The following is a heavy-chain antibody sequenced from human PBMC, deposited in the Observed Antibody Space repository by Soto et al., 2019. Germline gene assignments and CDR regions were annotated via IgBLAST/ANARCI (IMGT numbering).Heavy chain of an antibody. CDR3: ARDKVVYGDYGNYYYGMDV. V-gene: IGHV1-2*04. CDR1: GYTFTGYY. CDR2: INPNSGGT. Sequence: GASVKVSCKASGYTFTGYYMHWVRQAPGQGLEWMGWINPNSGGTNYAQKFQGWVTMTRDTSISTAYMELSRLRSDDTAVYYCARDKVVYGDYGNYYYGMDVWGQGTTVTVSS. D-gene: IGHD4-17*01. J-gene: IGHJ6*02.